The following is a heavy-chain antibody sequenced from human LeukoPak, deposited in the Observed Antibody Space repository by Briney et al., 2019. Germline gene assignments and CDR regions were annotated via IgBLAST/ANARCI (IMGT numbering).Heavy chain of an antibody. CDR1: GFTFSSYW. CDR3: AKDYGYSGYDSYFDY. J-gene: IGHJ4*02. CDR2: INSDGSST. Sequence: GRSLRLSCAASGFTFSSYWMHWVRQAPGEGLVWVSRINSDGSSTNYADSVKGRFTISRDNAKSTLYLQMNSLRADDTAIYYCAKDYGYSGYDSYFDYWGQGTLVTVSS. D-gene: IGHD5-12*01. V-gene: IGHV3-74*01.